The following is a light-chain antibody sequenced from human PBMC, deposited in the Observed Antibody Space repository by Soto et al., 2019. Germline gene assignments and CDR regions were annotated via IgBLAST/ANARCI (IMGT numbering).Light chain of an antibody. V-gene: IGKV1-39*01. CDR1: QSISTY. J-gene: IGKJ5*01. CDR3: QQNFSIPIT. CDR2: AAS. Sequence: EIQVTQSPSSLSASVVDRVTITCRASQSISTYLNWYHQKPGKAPDLLIYAASSLKSGVPSRFSGSGSGTHFTLTITGLQPADFATYYCQQNFSIPITFGQGTRLEIK.